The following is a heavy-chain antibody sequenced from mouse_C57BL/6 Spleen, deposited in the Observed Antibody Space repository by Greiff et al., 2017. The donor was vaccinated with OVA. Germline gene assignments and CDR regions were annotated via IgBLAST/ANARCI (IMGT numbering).Heavy chain of an antibody. J-gene: IGHJ3*01. CDR2: IDPSAGYT. CDR3: ARGDSNSAWFAY. D-gene: IGHD2-5*01. V-gene: IGHV1-69*01. Sequence: QVQLQQPGAELVMPGASVKLSCKASGYTFTSYWMHWVKQRPGQGLEWIGEIDPSAGYTNYNQKFKGKSTLTVDKSSSTAYMQLSSLASEDSAVYYCARGDSNSAWFAYWGQGTLVTVSA. CDR1: GYTFTSYW.